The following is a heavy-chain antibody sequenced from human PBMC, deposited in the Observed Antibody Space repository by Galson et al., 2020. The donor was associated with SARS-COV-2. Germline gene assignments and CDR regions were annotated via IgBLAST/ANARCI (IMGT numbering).Heavy chain of an antibody. D-gene: IGHD6-19*01. CDR1: GFTFSNYG. V-gene: IGHV3-33*06. Sequence: GGSLRPSCATSGFTFSNYGMHWVRQAPGKGLEWVTVIWTDGRNKYYANSVKGRFTVSRDNSRNTLYLEMSSLRAEDTAIYYCVKEYKTVAGTYFDSWGQGTLVTVSS. CDR3: VKEYKTVAGTYFDS. CDR2: IWTDGRNK. J-gene: IGHJ4*02.